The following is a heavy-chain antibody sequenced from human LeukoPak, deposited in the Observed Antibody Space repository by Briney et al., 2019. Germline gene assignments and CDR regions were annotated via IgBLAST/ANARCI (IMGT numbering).Heavy chain of an antibody. Sequence: SETLSLTCAAYGGSFSGYYWSWIRQPPGKGLEWIGEINHSGSTNYNPSLKSRVTISVDTSKNQFSLKLSSVTAADTAVYYCARGDSDYYDSSGYFDYWGQGTLVTVSS. CDR2: INHSGST. D-gene: IGHD3-22*01. J-gene: IGHJ4*02. V-gene: IGHV4-34*01. CDR3: ARGDSDYYDSSGYFDY. CDR1: GGSFSGYY.